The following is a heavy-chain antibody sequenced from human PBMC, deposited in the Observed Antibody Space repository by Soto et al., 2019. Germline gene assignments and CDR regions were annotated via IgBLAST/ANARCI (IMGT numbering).Heavy chain of an antibody. J-gene: IGHJ4*01. V-gene: IGHV3-33*01. D-gene: IGHD6-13*01. CDR3: ARVWSSWYSDY. CDR1: GFTFSSYG. CDR2: IWYDGSHK. Sequence: QVQLVESGGGVVQPGRSLRLSCAASGFTFSSYGMHWVRQAPGKGLEWVAVIWYDGSHKYYADSVKGRFTISRDNSKNTLYLQMNSLRAEDTAVYYCARVWSSWYSDYWGPGTLVTVSS.